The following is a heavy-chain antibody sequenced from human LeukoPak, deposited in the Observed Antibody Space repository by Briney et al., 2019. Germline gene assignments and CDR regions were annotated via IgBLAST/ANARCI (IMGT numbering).Heavy chain of an antibody. CDR3: ARDRIIMSSGWYGDLYY. D-gene: IGHD6-19*01. J-gene: IGHJ4*02. CDR1: GFTFSNYW. V-gene: IGHV3-7*01. Sequence: PGGSLRLSCAASGFTFSNYWMNWVRQAPGKGLEWVANIKQDRSEKYYVDSVKGRFTISRDNSKNTLYLQMNSLRAEDTAVYYCARDRIIMSSGWYGDLYYWGQGTLVTVSS. CDR2: IKQDRSEK.